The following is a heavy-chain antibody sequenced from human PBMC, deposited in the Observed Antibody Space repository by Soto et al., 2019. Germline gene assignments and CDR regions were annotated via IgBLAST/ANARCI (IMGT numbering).Heavy chain of an antibody. CDR1: GFTFSDYY. D-gene: IGHD3-9*01. Sequence: GGSLRLSCAASGFTFSDYYMSWIRQAPGKGLEWVSYISSSSSYTNYADSVKGRFTISRDNAKNSLYLQMNSLRAEDTAVYYCARVGSGRRPIRYAYNCPFDYWGQGTLVTVSS. V-gene: IGHV3-11*06. CDR2: ISSSSSYT. J-gene: IGHJ4*02. CDR3: ARVGSGRRPIRYAYNCPFDY.